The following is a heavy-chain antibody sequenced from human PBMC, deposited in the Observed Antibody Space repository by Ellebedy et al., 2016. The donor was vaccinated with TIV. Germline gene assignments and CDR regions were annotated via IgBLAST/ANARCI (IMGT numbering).Heavy chain of an antibody. CDR1: GFTFITYS. V-gene: IGHV3-48*04. D-gene: IGHD6-19*01. J-gene: IGHJ4*02. Sequence: GESLKISXAASGFTFITYSMSWVRQAPGKGLEWVAYISDSGSTIYYADSVKGRFTITRDNAKNSLYLQMNSLRAEDTALYYCAKGLVLAVAGLFDYWGQGTLVTVSS. CDR2: ISDSGSTI. CDR3: AKGLVLAVAGLFDY.